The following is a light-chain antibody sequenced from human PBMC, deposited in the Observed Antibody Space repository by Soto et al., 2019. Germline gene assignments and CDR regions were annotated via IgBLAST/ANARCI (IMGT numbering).Light chain of an antibody. CDR2: GAS. Sequence: EIVLTQSTGTLSLSPVERATLSCMASQSVFSSYLAWYQKKPGQAPRLLIYGASSRATGIPDRFSGSGSGTDFTLTISSLEPEDFAVYYCQQYGSSPWTFGQGTKVDI. CDR3: QQYGSSPWT. J-gene: IGKJ1*01. CDR1: QSVFSSY. V-gene: IGKV3-20*01.